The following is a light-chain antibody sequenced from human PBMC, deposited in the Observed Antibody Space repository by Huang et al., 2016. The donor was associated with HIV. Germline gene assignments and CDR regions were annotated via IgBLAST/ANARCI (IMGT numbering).Light chain of an antibody. J-gene: IGKJ5*01. CDR3: QQYGNSPIT. Sequence: EIVLTQSPGTLSLSPGERATLSCRASQSVSSSYLAWYQQKPGQAPRLRIYAASSRAAGIPDRFSGSGSGTDFTLTISRLEPEDFALYFCQQYGNSPITFGQGTRLEIK. CDR2: AAS. CDR1: QSVSSSY. V-gene: IGKV3-20*01.